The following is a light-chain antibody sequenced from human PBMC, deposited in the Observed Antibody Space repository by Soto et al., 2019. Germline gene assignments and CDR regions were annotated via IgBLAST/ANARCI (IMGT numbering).Light chain of an antibody. CDR3: QQYGTSPFT. J-gene: IGKJ3*01. CDR2: GAS. Sequence: EIVLTQSPGTLSLSPGERATLSCRASQSVSSNYLAWYQQKPGQAPRLLIYGASSRATGIPDRFSGSGSGTDFTLTINRLEPEDFAVYYCQQYGTSPFTFGPGTKLEIK. V-gene: IGKV3-20*01. CDR1: QSVSSNY.